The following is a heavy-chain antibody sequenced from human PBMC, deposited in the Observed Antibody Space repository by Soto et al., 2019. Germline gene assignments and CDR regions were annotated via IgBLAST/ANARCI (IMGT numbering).Heavy chain of an antibody. V-gene: IGHV4-39*01. D-gene: IGHD1-26*01. CDR1: GGSISSSSYY. CDR2: IYYSGST. J-gene: IGHJ4*02. CDR3: ARRGAGIVAHRPYYFDY. Sequence: PSETLSLTCTVSGGSISSSSYYWGWIRQPPGKGLEWIGSIYYSGSTYYNPSLKSRVTISVDTSKNQFSLKLSSVTAADTAVYYCARRGAGIVAHRPYYFDYWGQGTPVTVSS.